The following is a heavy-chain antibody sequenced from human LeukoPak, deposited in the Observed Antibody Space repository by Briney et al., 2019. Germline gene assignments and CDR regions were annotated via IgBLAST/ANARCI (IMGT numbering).Heavy chain of an antibody. CDR1: GFTVSSNY. CDR2: IYSGGST. Sequence: QPGGSLRLSCAASGFTVSSNYMSWVRQAPGKGLEWVSVIYSGGSTYYADSVKGRFTISRHNSKNTLCLQMNSLRAEDTAVYYCARAPEWLIFDYWGQGTLVTVSS. J-gene: IGHJ4*02. D-gene: IGHD6-19*01. CDR3: ARAPEWLIFDY. V-gene: IGHV3-53*04.